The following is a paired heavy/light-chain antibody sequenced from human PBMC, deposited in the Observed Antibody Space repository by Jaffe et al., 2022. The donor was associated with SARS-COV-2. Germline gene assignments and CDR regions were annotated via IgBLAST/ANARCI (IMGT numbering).Light chain of an antibody. Sequence: EIVMTQSQATLSVSPGERAILSCRASQSVTTNLAWYQQKPGQAPRLLIYGASTRATGIPARFSGSGSGTEFTLTISSLQSEDVAVYYCQQYSNWPRTFGQGTTVEIK. V-gene: IGKV3-15*01. CDR1: QSVTTN. CDR2: GAS. CDR3: QQYSNWPRT. J-gene: IGKJ1*01.
Heavy chain of an antibody. J-gene: IGHJ4*02. D-gene: IGHD5-12*01. CDR3: ARDLGGHNSFDI. CDR2: ISSSGSYT. V-gene: IGHV3-11*06. Sequence: QVQLVESGGGLVKPGGSLRLSCAASEFTFTDYYMSWIRQAPGKGLEWVSSISSSGSYTKSADSVKGRFTISRDNAKKSLYLQLNSLRAEDTAVYYCARDLGGHNSFDIWGQGTLVTVSS. CDR1: EFTFTDYY.